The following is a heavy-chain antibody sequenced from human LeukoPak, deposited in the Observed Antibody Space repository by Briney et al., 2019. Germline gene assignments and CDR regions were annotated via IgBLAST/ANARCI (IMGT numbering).Heavy chain of an antibody. CDR3: TRDAPEWEIPSDY. J-gene: IGHJ4*02. CDR1: GFTFSSYA. D-gene: IGHD1-26*01. CDR2: ISYDGSNK. V-gene: IGHV3-30-3*01. Sequence: GGSLRLSCAASGFTFSSYAMHWVRQAPGKGLEWVAVISYDGSNKYYADSVKGRFTISRDNAKNTLYLQMNSLRAEDTAVYYCTRDAPEWEIPSDYWGQGTLVTVSS.